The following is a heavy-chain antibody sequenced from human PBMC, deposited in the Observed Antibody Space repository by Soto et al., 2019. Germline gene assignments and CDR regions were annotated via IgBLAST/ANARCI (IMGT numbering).Heavy chain of an antibody. J-gene: IGHJ4*02. D-gene: IGHD4-17*01. V-gene: IGHV4-59*01. CDR3: ARSTGYGDSYFDY. Sequence: SETLSLTCTVSGGSIRTYYWNWIRQPPGKGLEWIGYMYYGGSTNYNPSLKSRVTVSGDTSKNDFSLKLTSVTAADTAVYYCARSTGYGDSYFDYWGRGTLVT. CDR2: MYYGGST. CDR1: GGSIRTYY.